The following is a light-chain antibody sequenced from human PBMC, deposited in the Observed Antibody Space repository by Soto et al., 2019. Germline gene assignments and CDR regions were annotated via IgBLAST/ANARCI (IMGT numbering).Light chain of an antibody. V-gene: IGKV1-5*03. J-gene: IGKJ4*01. Sequence: DIQMTQSPSTLSASVGDRVTIICRASQTISNWLAWYQQKPGKAPKLLIYQTSSLESGVPSRFSGSGSGTEFTLTISSLQPDDFATYYCQQYNTYSRLTFGGGTKVDIK. CDR1: QTISNW. CDR2: QTS. CDR3: QQYNTYSRLT.